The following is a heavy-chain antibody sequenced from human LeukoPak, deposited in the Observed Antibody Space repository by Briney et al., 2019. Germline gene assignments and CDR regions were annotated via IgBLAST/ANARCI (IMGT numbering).Heavy chain of an antibody. CDR2: IIPILGIA. D-gene: IGHD3-10*01. Sequence: VASVTVSCKASGGTFSSYAISWVRQAPGQGLEWMGRIIPILGIANYAQKFQGRVTITADKSTSTAYMEPSSLRSEDTAVYYCARDRSGSRNDAFDIWGQGTMVTVSS. J-gene: IGHJ3*02. CDR1: GGTFSSYA. CDR3: ARDRSGSRNDAFDI. V-gene: IGHV1-69*04.